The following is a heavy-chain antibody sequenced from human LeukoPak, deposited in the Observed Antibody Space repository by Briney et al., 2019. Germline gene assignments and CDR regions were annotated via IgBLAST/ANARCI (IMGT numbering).Heavy chain of an antibody. D-gene: IGHD3-16*01. J-gene: IGHJ4*02. CDR2: IYPGDSDT. CDR1: GYSFTSYW. Sequence: GESLKISCKGSGYSFTSYWIGWVRQMPGKGLEWMGIIYPGDSDTRYSPSFQGQGTISSDKSISTAYLQWSSLTASDTAMYSCATQLSSSWGIVDYWGQGTLVTVSS. V-gene: IGHV5-51*01. CDR3: ATQLSSSWGIVDY.